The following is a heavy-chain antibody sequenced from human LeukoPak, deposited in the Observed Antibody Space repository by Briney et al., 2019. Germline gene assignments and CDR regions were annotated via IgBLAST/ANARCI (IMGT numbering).Heavy chain of an antibody. V-gene: IGHV3-7*03. Sequence: GGSLRLSCAASGFTFSSYWMSWVRQAPGKGLEWVANIKQDGSEKYYVDSVKGRFTISRDNAKNSLYLQMNSLRAEDTAVYYCASDRGVLAAGMDVWGKGTTVTVSS. J-gene: IGHJ6*04. CDR1: GFTFSSYW. CDR2: IKQDGSEK. D-gene: IGHD2-2*01. CDR3: ASDRGVLAAGMDV.